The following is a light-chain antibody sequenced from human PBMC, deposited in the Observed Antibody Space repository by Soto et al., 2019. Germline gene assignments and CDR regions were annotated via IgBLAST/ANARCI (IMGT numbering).Light chain of an antibody. CDR1: SSSIGSYS. CDR2: EDN. V-gene: IGLV1-47*01. J-gene: IGLJ2*01. Sequence: QPVLTQPPSASGAPGQRVTISCSGSSSSIGSYSVYWYQQLPGTAPKLLIYEDNQRPSGVPDRFSGSKSDTSASLAISGLRSGDEADSYCASWDDSLSVIFGGGTKLTVL. CDR3: ASWDDSLSVI.